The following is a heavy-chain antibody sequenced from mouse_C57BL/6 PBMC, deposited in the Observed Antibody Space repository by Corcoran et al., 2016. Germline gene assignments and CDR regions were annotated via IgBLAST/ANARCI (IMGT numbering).Heavy chain of an antibody. Sequence: EVQLQQSGPELVKPGASVKISCKASGYTFTDYYMNWVKQSHGKSLEWIGDINPNNGGTSYNQKFKGKATLTVDKSSSTAYMELRSLTSEDSAVYYCARGGPYYSNYLAWFAYWGQGTLVTVSA. J-gene: IGHJ3*01. CDR1: GYTFTDYY. V-gene: IGHV1-26*01. CDR2: INPNNGGT. CDR3: ARGGPYYSNYLAWFAY. D-gene: IGHD2-5*01.